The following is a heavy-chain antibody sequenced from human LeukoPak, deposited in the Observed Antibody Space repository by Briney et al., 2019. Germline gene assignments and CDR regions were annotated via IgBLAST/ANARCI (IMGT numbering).Heavy chain of an antibody. D-gene: IGHD6-13*01. CDR1: GFSLSAYG. Sequence: PGGSLRLSCAASGFSLSAYGVHWVRQAPGKGLEWVAVIWYDGTSKDYADSVKGRFTFSRDNSKNTLYLQMNSLTVEDTAVYYCARSQSSSLIDYWGQGTLVTVSP. J-gene: IGHJ4*02. CDR2: IWYDGTSK. CDR3: ARSQSSSLIDY. V-gene: IGHV3-33*01.